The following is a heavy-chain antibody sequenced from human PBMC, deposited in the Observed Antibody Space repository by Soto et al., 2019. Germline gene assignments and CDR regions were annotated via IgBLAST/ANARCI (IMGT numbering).Heavy chain of an antibody. Sequence: EVQLLEHGGQLVQPGESLRLSCAASGFTFRTFTMNWVRQAPGKGLEWVSGIIGGDGDKFYSDSVKGRFTISRDNSKDMVFLPMSSLRVYDTAVYYCAKDRDPDGIWTFASWGQGTLVTVSS. J-gene: IGHJ5*01. D-gene: IGHD3-9*01. V-gene: IGHV3-23*01. CDR2: IIGGDGDK. CDR1: GFTFRTFT. CDR3: AKDRDPDGIWTFAS.